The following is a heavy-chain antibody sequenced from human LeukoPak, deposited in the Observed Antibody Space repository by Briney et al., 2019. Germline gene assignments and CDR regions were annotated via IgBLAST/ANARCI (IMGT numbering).Heavy chain of an antibody. CDR2: ISYDGSNN. D-gene: IGHD6-13*01. CDR3: ARGEQQLVSKFDY. V-gene: IGHV3-30*04. CDR1: GFTFSSYA. Sequence: GGSLRLSCAASGFTFSSYAMHWVRQAPGKGLEWVAVISYDGSNNYYADSVKGRFTISRDNSKNTLYLQMNSLRAEDTAVYYCARGEQQLVSKFDYWGQGTLVTVSS. J-gene: IGHJ4*02.